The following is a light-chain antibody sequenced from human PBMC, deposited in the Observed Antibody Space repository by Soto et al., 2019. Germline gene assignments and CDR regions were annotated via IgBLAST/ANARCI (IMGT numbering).Light chain of an antibody. CDR3: QQCYSPPLT. CDR1: QSVSSSY. Sequence: EIVLTQSPGTLSLSPGERATLSCRASQSVSSSYLAWYQQKPGQAPRLLIYGASSRATGIPDRFSGSGSGTDFTLTISRLEPEDCAVYYCQQCYSPPLTFGGGTKVEIK. V-gene: IGKV3-20*01. J-gene: IGKJ4*01. CDR2: GAS.